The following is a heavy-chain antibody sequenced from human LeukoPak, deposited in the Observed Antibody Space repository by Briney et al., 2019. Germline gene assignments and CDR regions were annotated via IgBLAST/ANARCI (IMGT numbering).Heavy chain of an antibody. CDR2: IYTSGST. CDR3: ARGSYSSSWYSLYFQH. J-gene: IGHJ1*01. CDR1: GGSISSGSYY. D-gene: IGHD6-13*01. Sequence: SQTLSLTCTVSGGSISSGSYYWRWIRQPAGKGLEWIGRIYTSGSTNYNPSLKSRVTISVDTSKNQFSLKLSSVTAADTAVYYCARGSYSSSWYSLYFQHWGQGTLVTVSS. V-gene: IGHV4-61*02.